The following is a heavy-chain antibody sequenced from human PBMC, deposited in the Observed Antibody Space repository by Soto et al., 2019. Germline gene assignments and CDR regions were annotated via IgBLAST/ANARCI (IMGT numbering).Heavy chain of an antibody. V-gene: IGHV3-64D*08. Sequence: PWGSLRLSCSASGFIFSSYAMHWVRQAPGKGLEYVSGIGPTGEDTYYAASVKGTFTMSRDNFNNILYLQMNSLRPEDTALYYCVTMVRGITPFDYWGQGTLVTVSS. CDR2: IGPTGEDT. CDR3: VTMVRGITPFDY. CDR1: GFIFSSYA. J-gene: IGHJ4*02. D-gene: IGHD3-10*01.